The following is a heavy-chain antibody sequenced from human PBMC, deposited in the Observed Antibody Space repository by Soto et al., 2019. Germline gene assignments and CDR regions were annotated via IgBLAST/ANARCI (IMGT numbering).Heavy chain of an antibody. J-gene: IGHJ4*02. D-gene: IGHD6-13*01. Sequence: QVQLQESDPGLVRPSGTLSLTCAVSGGSISSTNWWSWVRQPPGKGLEWIGEIYHSGSTNYNPSLKSRVTMXXDXSXTQFSLRLSSVTAADTAVYYCARDGAAALFRPPLTFWGQGTLVTVSS. CDR2: IYHSGST. CDR1: GGSISSTNW. CDR3: ARDGAAALFRPPLTF. V-gene: IGHV4-4*02.